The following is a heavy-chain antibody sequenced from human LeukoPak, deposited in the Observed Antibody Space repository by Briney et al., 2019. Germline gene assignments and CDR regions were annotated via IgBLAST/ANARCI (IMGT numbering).Heavy chain of an antibody. J-gene: IGHJ3*02. CDR3: AREKPGGISLAFDI. CDR1: GFTFSSYS. V-gene: IGHV3-48*01. Sequence: PGGSLRLSCAASGFTFSSYSMNWVRQAPGKGLEWVSYISSSSSTIYYADSVKGRLTISRDNAKNSLYLQMNSLRAEDTAVYYCAREKPGGISLAFDIWGQGTMVTVSS. D-gene: IGHD1-14*01. CDR2: ISSSSSTI.